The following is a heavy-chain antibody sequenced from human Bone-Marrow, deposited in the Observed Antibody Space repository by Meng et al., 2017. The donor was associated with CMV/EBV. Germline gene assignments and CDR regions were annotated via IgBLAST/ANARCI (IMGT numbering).Heavy chain of an antibody. D-gene: IGHD4-17*01. V-gene: IGHV3-30*02. Sequence: GESLKISCAASGFTFSSYGMHWVRQAPGKGLEWVAFIRYDGSNKYYADSVKGRFTISRDNSKNTLYLQMNSLRAEDTAVYYCATAHDYGDYSFYWGQGTLVTVSS. J-gene: IGHJ4*02. CDR1: GFTFSSYG. CDR2: IRYDGSNK. CDR3: ATAHDYGDYSFY.